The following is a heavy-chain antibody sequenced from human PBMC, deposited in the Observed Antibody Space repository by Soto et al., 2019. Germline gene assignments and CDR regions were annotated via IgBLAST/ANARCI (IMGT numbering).Heavy chain of an antibody. CDR3: AKASGRIRFLPDDF. V-gene: IGHV3-23*01. CDR1: GFIFSDYA. CDR2: LSGSGGSK. Sequence: GGSLRLSCAASGFIFSDYAMNWVRQAPGKGLEWVSGLSGSGGSKHYADSVKGRFSVSRVNPRNTLYLQMDSLRVEDTAIYYCAKASGRIRFLPDDFWGQGTLVTVSS. D-gene: IGHD3-10*01. J-gene: IGHJ4*02.